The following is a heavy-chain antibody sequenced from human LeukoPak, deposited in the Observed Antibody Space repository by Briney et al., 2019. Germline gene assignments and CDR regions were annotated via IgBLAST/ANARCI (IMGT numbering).Heavy chain of an antibody. Sequence: GGSLRLSCAASGFTFSSYSMNWVRQAPGKGLEWVSSISSSSSYIYYADSVKDRFTISRDNAKNTLYLQMNSLRAEDTAVYYCARMSAVAGGLDYWGQETLVTVSS. CDR2: ISSSSSYI. V-gene: IGHV3-21*01. CDR3: ARMSAVAGGLDY. J-gene: IGHJ4*02. CDR1: GFTFSSYS. D-gene: IGHD6-19*01.